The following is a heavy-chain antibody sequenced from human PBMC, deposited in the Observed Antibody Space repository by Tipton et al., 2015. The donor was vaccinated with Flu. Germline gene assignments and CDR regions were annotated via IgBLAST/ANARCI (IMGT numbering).Heavy chain of an antibody. CDR3: ARDLSDVTESP. D-gene: IGHD2/OR15-2a*01. V-gene: IGHV1-18*04. CDR1: GYTFTNYG. CDR2: ISGYNGNT. Sequence: QSGAEVKKPGASVKVSCKASGYTFTNYGIAWVRQAPGQGLEWMGWISGYNGNTKFAQEFQGRVTLTTDTSTSTVYMELRSLRSDDTAMYYCARDLSDVTESPWGQGTLVTVSS. J-gene: IGHJ5*02.